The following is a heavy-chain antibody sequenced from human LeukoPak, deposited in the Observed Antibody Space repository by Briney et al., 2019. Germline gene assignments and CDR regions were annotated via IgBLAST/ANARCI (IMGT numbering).Heavy chain of an antibody. Sequence: GSLRLSFAASGFPFSSYAMSWVRQAPGKGLEWVSAISGSGGSTYYADSVKGRFTISRDNSKNTLYLQMNSLRAEDTAVYYCAKTTTVISRYFDYWGQGTLVTVSS. V-gene: IGHV3-23*01. CDR1: GFPFSSYA. D-gene: IGHD4-11*01. CDR2: ISGSGGST. J-gene: IGHJ4*02. CDR3: AKTTTVISRYFDY.